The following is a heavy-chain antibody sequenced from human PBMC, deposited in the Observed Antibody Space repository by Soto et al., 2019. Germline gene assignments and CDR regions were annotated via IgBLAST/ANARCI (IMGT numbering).Heavy chain of an antibody. D-gene: IGHD3-10*01. Sequence: QVQLVQSGAEVKKPGASVKVSCKASGYTFTSYAMHWVRQAPGQRLEWMGRINAGNGNTKYSQKFQGRVTITRETAASTTHMELRSLRSEVTAVYCFARSGGPLGDHWGPGNLGTVSS. J-gene: IGHJ5*02. CDR2: INAGNGNT. CDR1: GYTFTSYA. V-gene: IGHV1-3*01. CDR3: ARSGGPLGDH.